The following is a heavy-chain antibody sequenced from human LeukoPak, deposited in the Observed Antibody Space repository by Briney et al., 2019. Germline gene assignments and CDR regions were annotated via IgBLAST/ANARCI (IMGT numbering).Heavy chain of an antibody. CDR2: VSSNGGST. CDR3: ARGGWFGELLFDY. D-gene: IGHD3-10*01. Sequence: PGGSLRLSCSASGFTFSSYAMHWVRQAPGMGLEYVSGVSSNGGSTKYADSVKGRFTISRDNSKNTLYLQMSSLRAEDTALYYCARGGWFGELLFDYWGQGTLVTVSS. V-gene: IGHV3-64D*06. CDR1: GFTFSSYA. J-gene: IGHJ4*02.